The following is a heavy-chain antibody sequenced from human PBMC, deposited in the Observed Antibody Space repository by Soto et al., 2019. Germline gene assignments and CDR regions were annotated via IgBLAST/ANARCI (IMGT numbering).Heavy chain of an antibody. D-gene: IGHD4-17*01. J-gene: IGHJ4*02. CDR1: GGSISSSSYY. CDR2: INHSGST. CDR3: ARGDYGGNSDDY. Sequence: PSETLSLTCTVSGGSISSSSYYWGWIRQPPGKGLEWIGEINHSGSTNYNPSLKSRVIISVDTSKNQFSLKLSSVTAADTAVYYCARGDYGGNSDDYWGRGTLVTVSS. V-gene: IGHV4-39*07.